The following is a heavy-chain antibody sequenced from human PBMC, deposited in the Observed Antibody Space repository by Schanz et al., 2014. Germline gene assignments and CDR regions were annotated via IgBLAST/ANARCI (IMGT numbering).Heavy chain of an antibody. CDR1: GGSISSGVW. D-gene: IGHD2-21*01. CDR3: TRSTLWSYDV. CDR2: IFHSGTT. V-gene: IGHV4-4*02. Sequence: QVQLQESGPGLVKPSGTLSLTCVVSGGSISSGVWWTWARQSPGKGLEWIGEIFHSGTTNYNPSLESRVTISEDKSKNQFSLILSSMAAADTAVYYCTRSTLWSYDVWGRGTMVIVSS. J-gene: IGHJ3*01.